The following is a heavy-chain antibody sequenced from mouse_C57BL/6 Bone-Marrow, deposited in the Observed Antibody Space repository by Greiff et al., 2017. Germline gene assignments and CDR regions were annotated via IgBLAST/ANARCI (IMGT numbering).Heavy chain of an antibody. CDR1: GFTFSDAW. V-gene: IGHV6-6*01. D-gene: IGHD1-1*01. Sequence: EVQRVESGGGLVQPGGSMKLSCAASGFTFSDAWMDWVRQSPEKGLEWVAEIRNKANNHATYYAESVKGRFTISRDDSKSSVYLQMNSLRAEDTGIYYCTYYYGSSFYYAMDYWGQGTSVTVSS. CDR3: TYYYGSSFYYAMDY. J-gene: IGHJ4*01. CDR2: IRNKANNHAT.